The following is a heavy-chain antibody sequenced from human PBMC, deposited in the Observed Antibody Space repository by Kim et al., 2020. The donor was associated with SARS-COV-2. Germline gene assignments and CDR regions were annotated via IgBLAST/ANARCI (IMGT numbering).Heavy chain of an antibody. Sequence: ASVKVSCKVSGYTLTELSMHWVRQAPGKGLEWMGGFDPEDGETIYAQKFQGRVTMTEDTSTDTAYMELSSLRSEDTAVYYCATGVGGIVATIGAFYYYGMDVWGQGTTVTVSS. V-gene: IGHV1-24*01. J-gene: IGHJ6*02. CDR1: GYTLTELS. CDR3: ATGVGGIVATIGAFYYYGMDV. CDR2: FDPEDGET. D-gene: IGHD5-12*01.